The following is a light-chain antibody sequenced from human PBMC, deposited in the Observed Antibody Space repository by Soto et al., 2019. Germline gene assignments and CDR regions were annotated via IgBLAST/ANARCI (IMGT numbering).Light chain of an antibody. CDR2: EGS. CDR1: SSDVGSYNL. CDR3: CSYAGRSTLV. V-gene: IGLV2-23*01. J-gene: IGLJ3*02. Sequence: QSALTQPASVSGSPGQSITIYCTGNSSDVGSYNLVSWHQQYPGKAPKLMIYEGSKRPSGVSNRFSGPKSGNTASLTISGRQAEDEADYYCCSYAGRSTLVFGGGTKLTVL.